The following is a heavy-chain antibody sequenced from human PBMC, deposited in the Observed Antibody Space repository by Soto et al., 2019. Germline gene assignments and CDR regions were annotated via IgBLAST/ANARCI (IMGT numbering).Heavy chain of an antibody. CDR1: GFTFSSYG. V-gene: IGHV3-33*01. D-gene: IGHD6-13*01. J-gene: IGHJ6*02. CDR2: MWYDGSNK. CDR3: ARDSSSSWYDPPHCMDV. Sequence: GGSLRLSCAASGFTFSSYGMHWVRQAPGKGLEWVAVMWYDGSNKYYADSVKGRFTISRDNSKNTLYLQMNSLRAEDTAVYYCARDSSSSWYDPPHCMDVWGQGTTVTVSS.